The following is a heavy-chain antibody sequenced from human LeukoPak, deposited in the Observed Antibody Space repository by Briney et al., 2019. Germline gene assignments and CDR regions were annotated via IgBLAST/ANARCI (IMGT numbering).Heavy chain of an antibody. CDR1: GFTFSSYT. Sequence: GGSLRLSCAASGFTFSSYTMYWVRQAPGKGLEWVSAISGSGGSTYYADSVKGRFTISRDNSKNTLYLQMNSLRAEDTAVYYCAKGGTTVTLNWFDPWGQGTLVTVSS. J-gene: IGHJ5*02. V-gene: IGHV3-23*01. D-gene: IGHD4-17*01. CDR3: AKGGTTVTLNWFDP. CDR2: ISGSGGST.